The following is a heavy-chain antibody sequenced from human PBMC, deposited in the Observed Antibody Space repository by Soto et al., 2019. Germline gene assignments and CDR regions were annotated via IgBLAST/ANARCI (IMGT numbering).Heavy chain of an antibody. CDR3: ARHVNLPLAGTVFDS. J-gene: IGHJ5*01. CDR1: GGCISGYY. CDR2: IYNIGST. Sequence: SENLSITCTVSGGCISGYYWSWLRQRPGKGLEWIGYIYNIGSTNYNPSLRSRVTMSIHTSQEQFSLKLTSVTTTDTAVYYCARHVNLPLAGTVFDSWGRGTLVTVS. V-gene: IGHV4-59*08. D-gene: IGHD6-19*01.